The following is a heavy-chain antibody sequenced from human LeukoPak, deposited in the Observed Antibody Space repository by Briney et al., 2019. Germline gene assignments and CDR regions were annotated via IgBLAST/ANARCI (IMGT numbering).Heavy chain of an antibody. V-gene: IGHV3-23*01. CDR2: ISGSGGLT. D-gene: IGHD5-18*01. CDR1: GFTFSSYA. Sequence: PGGSLRLSCAASGFTFSSYAMSWVRQPPGKGPEWVSGISGSGGLTYHADSVKGRFTISRDNSKNTLYLQMNSLRAEDTAIYYCAKTAGYAYGPTRTDYFDHWGQGTLVTVSS. CDR3: AKTAGYAYGPTRTDYFDH. J-gene: IGHJ4*02.